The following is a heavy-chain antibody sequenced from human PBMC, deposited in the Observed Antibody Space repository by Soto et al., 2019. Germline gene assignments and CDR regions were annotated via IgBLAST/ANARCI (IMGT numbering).Heavy chain of an antibody. Sequence: SETLSLTCTVSGGSISSYYWSWIRQPPGKGLEWIGYIYYSGSTNYNPSLKSRVTIPVDTSKNQFSLKLSSVTAADTAVYYCARAFSAAGTSLDPWGQGTLVTVSS. CDR1: GGSISSYY. D-gene: IGHD6-13*01. CDR2: IYYSGST. CDR3: ARAFSAAGTSLDP. J-gene: IGHJ5*02. V-gene: IGHV4-59*01.